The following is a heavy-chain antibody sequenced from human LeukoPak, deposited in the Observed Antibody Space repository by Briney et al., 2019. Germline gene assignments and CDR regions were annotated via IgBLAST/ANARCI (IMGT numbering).Heavy chain of an antibody. CDR1: GYSFTNYW. D-gene: IGHD6-19*01. Sequence: GESLKISCQTSGYSFTNYWIGWVRQMPGKGLEWMGIIYPGDSDSRYSPSLQGQVTISADKSVSTAYLQWSSLRASDTAIYYCARASTDNAGWHRGSFDYWGQGTLVTVSS. CDR3: ARASTDNAGWHRGSFDY. J-gene: IGHJ4*02. V-gene: IGHV5-51*01. CDR2: IYPGDSDS.